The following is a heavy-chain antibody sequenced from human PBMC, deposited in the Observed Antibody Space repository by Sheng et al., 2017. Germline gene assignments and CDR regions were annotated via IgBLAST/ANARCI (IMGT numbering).Heavy chain of an antibody. CDR1: GYSISSGYY. D-gene: IGHD2-8*01. CDR2: IYHSVST. J-gene: IGHJ5*02. CDR3: ARAISLMVYAIPYWFDP. V-gene: IGHV4-38-2*01. Sequence: QVQLQESGPGLVKPSETLSLTCAVSGYSISSGYYWGWIRQPPGKGLEWIGSIYHSVSTYYNPSLKSRVTISVDTSKNQFSLKLSSVTAADTAVYYCARAISLMVYAIPYWFDPWGQGTLVTISS.